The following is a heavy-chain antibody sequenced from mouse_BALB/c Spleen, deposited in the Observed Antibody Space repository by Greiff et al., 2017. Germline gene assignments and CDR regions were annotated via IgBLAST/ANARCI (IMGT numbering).Heavy chain of an antibody. V-gene: IGHV1-4*01. CDR2: INPSSGYT. CDR1: GYTFTSYT. CDR3: ARREDLLYAMDY. Sequence: QVQLKESGAELARPGASVKMSCKASGYTFTSYTMHWVKQRPGQGLEWIGYINPSSGYTNYNQKFKDKATLTADKSSSTAYMQLSSLTSEDSAVYYCARREDLLYAMDYWGQGTSVTVSS. J-gene: IGHJ4*01.